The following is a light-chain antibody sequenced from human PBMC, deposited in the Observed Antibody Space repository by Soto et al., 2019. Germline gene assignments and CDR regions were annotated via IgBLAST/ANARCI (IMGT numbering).Light chain of an antibody. CDR1: SSDIGGYNY. CDR3: CSYAGTTHV. CDR2: DVS. Sequence: QSALTQPPSVSGSRGQSVTISCTGTSSDIGGYNYVSWYQQLPGKAPKLMIYDVSKRPSGVPDRFSGSNSGNTASLTISGLQAEDEADYYCCSYAGTTHVFGTGTKLTVL. V-gene: IGLV2-11*01. J-gene: IGLJ1*01.